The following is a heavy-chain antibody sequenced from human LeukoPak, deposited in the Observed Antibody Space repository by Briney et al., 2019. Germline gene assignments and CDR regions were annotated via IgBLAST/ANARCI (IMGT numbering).Heavy chain of an antibody. J-gene: IGHJ6*04. V-gene: IGHV3-48*03. Sequence: GGTLRLSCAASGFTFSSYGLSWVRQAPGKGLEWVSYISSSGSTIYYADSVKGRFTISRDNAKNSLYLQMNSLRAEDTAVYYCAELGITMIGGVWGKGTTVTISS. CDR2: ISSSGSTI. CDR1: GFTFSSYG. CDR3: AELGITMIGGV. D-gene: IGHD3-10*02.